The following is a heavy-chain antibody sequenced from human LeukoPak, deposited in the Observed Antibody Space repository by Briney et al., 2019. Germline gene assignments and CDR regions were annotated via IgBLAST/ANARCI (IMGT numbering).Heavy chain of an antibody. Sequence: PSETLSLTCTVSGGSISSYYWGWIRQPPGKGLEWIGYIYYSGSTNYNPSLKSRVTISVDTSKNQFSLKLSSVTAADTAVYYCARLKQLAPGAYYFDYWGQGTLVTVSS. CDR2: IYYSGST. D-gene: IGHD6-13*01. V-gene: IGHV4-59*08. CDR3: ARLKQLAPGAYYFDY. CDR1: GGSISSYY. J-gene: IGHJ4*02.